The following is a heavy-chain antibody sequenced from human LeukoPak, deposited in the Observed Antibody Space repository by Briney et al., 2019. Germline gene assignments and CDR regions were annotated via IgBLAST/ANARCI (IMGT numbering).Heavy chain of an antibody. CDR2: ISYVGSRK. D-gene: IGHD1-20*01. J-gene: IGHJ4*02. Sequence: GRSLTLSCLVSGFSFSSYGMHWVRPAPGKGLEGVAVISYVGSRKYYADSVKGRFTISRDNSKNTLDLQMNSLRAQDTALYYCAKDVKYNWNYIDYWGQGALVTVSS. CDR3: AKDVKYNWNYIDY. CDR1: GFSFSSYG. V-gene: IGHV3-30*18.